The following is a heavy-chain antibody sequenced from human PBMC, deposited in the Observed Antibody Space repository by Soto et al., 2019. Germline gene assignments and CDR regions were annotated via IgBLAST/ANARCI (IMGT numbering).Heavy chain of an antibody. Sequence: QVQLVQSGTEVKKPGASVKVSCKASGYTFTSYGISWVRQAPGQGREWMGWISPYDDNTNYAQNLQGRVTMTTDTSTRTAYMELRSLRSDDTAVYYCARGGYYDSSGSRNYHYYGMDAWGQGTTVTVS. J-gene: IGHJ6*02. CDR3: ARGGYYDSSGSRNYHYYGMDA. CDR2: ISPYDDNT. CDR1: GYTFTSYG. D-gene: IGHD3-22*01. V-gene: IGHV1-18*01.